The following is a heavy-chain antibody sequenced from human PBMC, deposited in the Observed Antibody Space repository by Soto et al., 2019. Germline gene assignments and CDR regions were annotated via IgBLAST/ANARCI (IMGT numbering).Heavy chain of an antibody. V-gene: IGHV3-23*01. D-gene: IGHD3-10*01. CDR3: ATSSLYYGSALYYYGMDV. Sequence: PGGFLRLSCAASGFTFSSYAMSWVRQAPGKGLEWVSAISGSGGSTYYADSVKGRFTISRDNSKNTLYLQMNSLRAEDTAVYYCATSSLYYGSALYYYGMDVWGQGTTVTVSS. CDR2: ISGSGGST. CDR1: GFTFSSYA. J-gene: IGHJ6*02.